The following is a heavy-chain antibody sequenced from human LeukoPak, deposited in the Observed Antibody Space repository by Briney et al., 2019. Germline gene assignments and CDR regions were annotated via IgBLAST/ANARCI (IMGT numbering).Heavy chain of an antibody. CDR1: GGSIRSYY. CDR3: AREKVGATLGY. V-gene: IGHV4-59*01. D-gene: IGHD1-26*01. Sequence: ASETLSLTCTVSGGSIRSYYWSWIRQPPGKGLEWIAYIYYSGSTNYNPSLKSRVTISVDTSKNQFSLKLSSVTAADTAVYYCAREKVGATLGYWGQGTLVTVSS. J-gene: IGHJ4*02. CDR2: IYYSGST.